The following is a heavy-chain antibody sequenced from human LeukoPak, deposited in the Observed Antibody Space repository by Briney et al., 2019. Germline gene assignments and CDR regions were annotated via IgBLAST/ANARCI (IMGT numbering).Heavy chain of an antibody. CDR1: GGSISSNSYY. J-gene: IGHJ4*02. CDR2: IYCSGSY. V-gene: IGHV4-39*01. CDR3: ARRTCRGSIDY. Sequence: PSETLSLTCTVSGGSISSNSYYWGWLRPRPGLGLEWIMSIYCSGSYYYNPPLKSGVTISVDTPKNQSSLKLSSVTAADTPVYYCARRTCRGSIDYWGQGTLVTVSS.